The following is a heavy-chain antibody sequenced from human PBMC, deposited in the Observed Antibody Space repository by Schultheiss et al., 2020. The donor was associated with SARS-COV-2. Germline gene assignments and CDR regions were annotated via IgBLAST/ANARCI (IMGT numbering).Heavy chain of an antibody. CDR2: ISWDGGST. Sequence: GGSLRLSCAASGFTFDDYVMHWVRQAPGKGLEWVSLISWDGGSTYYADSVKGRFTISRDNSKNSLYLQMNSLRAADTAVYYCARGRHLYLFGYSSSWVGESEYFQHWGQGTLVTVSS. J-gene: IGHJ1*01. CDR1: GFTFDDYV. CDR3: ARGRHLYLFGYSSSWVGESEYFQH. D-gene: IGHD6-13*01. V-gene: IGHV3-43D*03.